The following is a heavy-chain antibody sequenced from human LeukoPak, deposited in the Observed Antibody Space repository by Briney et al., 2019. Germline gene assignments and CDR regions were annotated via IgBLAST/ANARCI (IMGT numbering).Heavy chain of an antibody. J-gene: IGHJ4*02. CDR3: ARGYSGYYYEDY. CDR1: GYTFTSYG. V-gene: IGHV1-18*04. D-gene: IGHD5-12*01. CDR2: ISAYNGNT. Sequence: ASVKVSCKASGYTFTSYGISWVRQAPGQGLEWMGWISAYNGNTNYVQKLQGRVTMTTDTSTSTAYMELRSLRSDDSAVYYCARGYSGYYYEDYWGQGTLVTVSS.